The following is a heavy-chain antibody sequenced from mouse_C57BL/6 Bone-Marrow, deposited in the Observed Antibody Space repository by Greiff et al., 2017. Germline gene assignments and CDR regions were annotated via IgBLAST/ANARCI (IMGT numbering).Heavy chain of an antibody. Sequence: EVQLVESGGDLVKPGGSLKLSCAASGFTFSSYGMSWVRQTPDKRLEWVATISSGGSYTYYPDSVKGRFTISRDNAKNTLYLQMSSLKSEDTAMYYCARSDYGSSYGYFAMDYWGQGTSVTVSS. J-gene: IGHJ4*01. D-gene: IGHD1-1*01. CDR2: ISSGGSYT. CDR3: ARSDYGSSYGYFAMDY. V-gene: IGHV5-6*01. CDR1: GFTFSSYG.